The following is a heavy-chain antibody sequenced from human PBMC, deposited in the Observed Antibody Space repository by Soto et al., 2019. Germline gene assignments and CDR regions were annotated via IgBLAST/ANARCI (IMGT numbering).Heavy chain of an antibody. V-gene: IGHV3-23*01. D-gene: IGHD6-13*01. Sequence: PGGSLRLSCAASGFTFSSYAMSWVRQAPGKGLEWVSSISDSGGSTYYADSVKGRLTISRENSKNTLYLQMSSLRVEDTAVYYCAKDPSSSPNWFDPWGQGTLVTVSS. CDR2: ISDSGGST. J-gene: IGHJ5*02. CDR1: GFTFSSYA. CDR3: AKDPSSSPNWFDP.